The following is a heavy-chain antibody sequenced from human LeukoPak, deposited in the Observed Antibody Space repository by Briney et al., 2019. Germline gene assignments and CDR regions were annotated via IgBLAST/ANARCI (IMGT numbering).Heavy chain of an antibody. Sequence: ASVKVSCKASGYTFTSYYMHRVRQAPGQGLEWMGIINPSGGSTSYAQKFQGRVTMTRDTSTSTVYMELSSLRSEDTAVYYCARDSLHYDFWSGGGTFDYWGQGTLVTVSS. CDR1: GYTFTSYY. J-gene: IGHJ4*02. CDR3: ARDSLHYDFWSGGGTFDY. D-gene: IGHD3-3*01. V-gene: IGHV1-46*01. CDR2: INPSGGST.